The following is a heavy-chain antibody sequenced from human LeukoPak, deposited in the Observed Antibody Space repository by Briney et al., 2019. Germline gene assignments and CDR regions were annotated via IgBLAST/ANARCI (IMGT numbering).Heavy chain of an antibody. CDR2: ISYDGSNK. V-gene: IGHV3-30*18. D-gene: IGHD4-17*01. J-gene: IGHJ4*02. CDR3: AKASYGDYAGYDY. CDR1: GFTFSSHG. Sequence: GGSLRLSCAASGFTFSSHGMHWVRQAPGKGLEWVAVISYDGSNKYYADSVKGRFTISRDNSKNRLYLQMNSLRAEDTAVYYCAKASYGDYAGYDYWGQGTLVTVSS.